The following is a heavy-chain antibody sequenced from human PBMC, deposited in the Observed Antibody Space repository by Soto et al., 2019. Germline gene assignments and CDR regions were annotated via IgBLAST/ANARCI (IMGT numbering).Heavy chain of an antibody. CDR3: ARGYDFWSGYYYPYGIDV. CDR1: GFTFSSYA. J-gene: IGHJ6*02. CDR2: ISYDGSNK. Sequence: GGSLRLSCAASGFTFSSYAMHWVRQAPGKGLEWVAVISYDGSNKNYADSVKGRFTIPRDNSKNTLYLQMNSLRAEDTAVYYCARGYDFWSGYYYPYGIDVWGQGTTVTVSS. D-gene: IGHD3-3*01. V-gene: IGHV3-30-3*01.